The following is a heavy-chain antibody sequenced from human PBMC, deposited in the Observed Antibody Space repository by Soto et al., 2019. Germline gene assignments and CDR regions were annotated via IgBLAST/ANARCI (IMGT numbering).Heavy chain of an antibody. CDR3: AREAGYCSRTSCYRRAFDT. J-gene: IGHJ3*02. CDR2: INTDGGSS. Sequence: EVQLVESGGDLVQPGGSLSLSCAASGFTFSGHWMHWVRQVPGKGLEWVSRINTDGGSSAYPDSVKGRFAISRDNAKNTLYLQMNGLRAEDTAVYYCAREAGYCSRTSCYRRAFDTWGQGTTVTVSS. CDR1: GFTFSGHW. V-gene: IGHV3-74*03. D-gene: IGHD2-2*01.